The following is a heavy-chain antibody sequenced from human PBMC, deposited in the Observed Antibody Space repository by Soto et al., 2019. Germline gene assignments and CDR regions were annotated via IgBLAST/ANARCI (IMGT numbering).Heavy chain of an antibody. CDR2: IRRKANNYAT. CDR1: GFIFSDSA. J-gene: IGHJ4*02. D-gene: IGHD3-3*01. V-gene: IGHV3-73*02. Sequence: EVQLVESGGSLVQPGGSLKLSCAASGFIFSDSALRWVRQASGKGLEWVGRIRRKANNYATTYAASVEGRFAISRDDSTNTAYLQMNSLQTEDTAIYYCTSGIDVWSGYARCYLDYWGQGTLVTVSS. CDR3: TSGIDVWSGYARCYLDY.